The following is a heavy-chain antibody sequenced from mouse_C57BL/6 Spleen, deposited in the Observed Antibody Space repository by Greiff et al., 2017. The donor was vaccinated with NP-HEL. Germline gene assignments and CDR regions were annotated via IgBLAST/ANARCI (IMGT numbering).Heavy chain of an antibody. CDR1: GYTFTSYW. CDR2: IDPSDSYT. J-gene: IGHJ2*01. Sequence: VQLQQPGAELVKPGASVKLSCKASGYTFTSYWMQWVKQRPGQGLEWIGEIDPSDSYTNYNQKFKGKATLTVDTSSSTAYMQLSSLTSEDSAVYYCARGGWLLRGYWGQGTTLTVSS. D-gene: IGHD2-3*01. CDR3: ARGGWLLRGY. V-gene: IGHV1-50*01.